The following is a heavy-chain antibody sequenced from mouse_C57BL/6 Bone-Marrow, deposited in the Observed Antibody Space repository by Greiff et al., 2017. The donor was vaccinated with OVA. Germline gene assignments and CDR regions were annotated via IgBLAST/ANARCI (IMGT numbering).Heavy chain of an antibody. CDR2: INPNNGGT. Sequence: EVQLQQSGPELVKPGASVKISCKASGYTFTDYYMNWVKQSHGKSLEWIGDINPNNGGTRYNQKFKGKATLTVDKSSSTAYMELRSLTSEDSAVYYCARSGGSSGYWFAYWGQGTLVTVSA. CDR3: ARSGGSSGYWFAY. J-gene: IGHJ3*01. D-gene: IGHD3-2*02. V-gene: IGHV1-26*01. CDR1: GYTFTDYY.